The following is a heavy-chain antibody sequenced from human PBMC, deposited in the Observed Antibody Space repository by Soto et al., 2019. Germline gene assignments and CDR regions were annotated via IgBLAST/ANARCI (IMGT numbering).Heavy chain of an antibody. D-gene: IGHD2-2*01. CDR3: ARESSCSSTSCYDRDDYYYYYMDV. CDR2: IYSGGST. Sequence: GGSLRLSCAASGFTVSSNYMSWVRQAPGKGLEWVSVIYSGGSTYYADSVKGRFTISRDNSKNTLYLQMNSLRAEDTAVYYCARESSCSSTSCYDRDDYYYYYMDVWGKGTTVTVSS. V-gene: IGHV3-66*01. J-gene: IGHJ6*03. CDR1: GFTVSSNY.